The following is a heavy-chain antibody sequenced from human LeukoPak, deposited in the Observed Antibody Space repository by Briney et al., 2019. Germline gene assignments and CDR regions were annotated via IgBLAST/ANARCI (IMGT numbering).Heavy chain of an antibody. Sequence: PGGSLRLSCAASGFNFNTYTMNWVRQAPGKGLEWVSSISSSSSYIYYADSVKGRFTISRDNAKNSLYLQMNSLRAEDTAVYYCARDMIYGDYVFDYWGQGTLVTVSS. CDR1: GFNFNTYT. CDR2: ISSSSSYI. J-gene: IGHJ4*02. D-gene: IGHD4-17*01. V-gene: IGHV3-21*01. CDR3: ARDMIYGDYVFDY.